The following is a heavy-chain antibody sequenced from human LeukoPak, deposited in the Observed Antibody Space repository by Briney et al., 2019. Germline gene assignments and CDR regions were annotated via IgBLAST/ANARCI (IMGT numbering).Heavy chain of an antibody. D-gene: IGHD2-15*01. Sequence: GGSLRLSCVGSGFTFSNYLMNWVRQAPGKGLEWVSFISSTGGTIYYADAVKGRFTVSRDNAKNPLLLQMNSLRAEDTALYYCARGYSRAAFDIWGQGTMVTVSS. CDR1: GFTFSNYL. J-gene: IGHJ3*02. CDR3: ARGYSRAAFDI. V-gene: IGHV3-48*01. CDR2: ISSTGGTI.